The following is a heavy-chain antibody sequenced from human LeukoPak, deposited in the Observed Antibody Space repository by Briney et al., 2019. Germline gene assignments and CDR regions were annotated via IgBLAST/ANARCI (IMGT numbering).Heavy chain of an antibody. CDR1: GGTFSSYA. D-gene: IGHD3-10*01. J-gene: IGHJ6*02. CDR3: ARDRYYGSGSYPYYYYGMDV. CDR2: IIPIFGKA. Sequence: ASVKVSCTASGGTFSSYAISWVRQAPGQGLEWMGVIIPIFGKANYAQKFQGRVTITADESTSTAYMELSSLRSEDTAVYYCARDRYYGSGSYPYYYYGMDVWGQGTTVTVSS. V-gene: IGHV1-69*13.